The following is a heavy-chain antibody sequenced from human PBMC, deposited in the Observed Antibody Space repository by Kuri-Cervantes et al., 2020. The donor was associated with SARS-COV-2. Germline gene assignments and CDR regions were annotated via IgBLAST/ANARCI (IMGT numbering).Heavy chain of an antibody. D-gene: IGHD2-2*01. V-gene: IGHV3-20*04. CDR1: GFTFDDYG. J-gene: IGHJ4*02. Sequence: GESLKISCAASGFTFDDYGMSWVRQAPGKGLEWVSGINWNGGSTGYADSVKGRFTIPRDSSKIYLQMHSLRAEDTAIYYCAKDKWIVVVPAAPFDSWGQGTPVTVSS. CDR2: INWNGGST. CDR3: AKDKWIVVVPAAPFDS.